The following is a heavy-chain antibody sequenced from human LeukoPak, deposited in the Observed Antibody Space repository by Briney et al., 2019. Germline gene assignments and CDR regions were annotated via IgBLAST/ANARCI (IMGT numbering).Heavy chain of an antibody. Sequence: PSETLSLTCTVSGGSVRSTSHYWGWIRQPPGKGLEWIGSIYYSGNTYFNPSLKSRVTISVDTSKNQFSLKLSSVTAADTAVYYCARHRWVTDYWGQGTLVTVSS. CDR3: ARHRWVTDY. D-gene: IGHD4-23*01. CDR1: GGSVRSTSHY. CDR2: IYYSGNT. V-gene: IGHV4-39*01. J-gene: IGHJ4*02.